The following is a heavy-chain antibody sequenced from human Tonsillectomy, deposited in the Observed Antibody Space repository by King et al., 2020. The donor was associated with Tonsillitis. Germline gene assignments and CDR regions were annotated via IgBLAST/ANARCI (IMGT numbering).Heavy chain of an antibody. Sequence: VQLVESGGGLVQPGGSLRLSCTASTFTFSSYAMSWVRQAPGKGLEWVSGISGRGGSTFYADSVKGRFTISRDTSKNTLYVQMNSLRAEDTALYYCAKDRAAMITPTGSMDVWGQGTTVTVSS. CDR2: ISGRGGST. CDR1: TFTFSSYA. D-gene: IGHD5-18*01. J-gene: IGHJ6*02. V-gene: IGHV3-23*04. CDR3: AKDRAAMITPTGSMDV.